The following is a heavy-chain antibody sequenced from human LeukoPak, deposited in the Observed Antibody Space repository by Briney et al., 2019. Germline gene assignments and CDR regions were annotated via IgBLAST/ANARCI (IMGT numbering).Heavy chain of an antibody. CDR3: ARHGPKTLRYFDWLRGYYMDV. D-gene: IGHD3-9*01. V-gene: IGHV4-34*01. CDR1: GGSFSGYY. CDR2: INHSGST. J-gene: IGHJ6*03. Sequence: SETLSLTCAVYGGSFSGYYWSWIRQPPGKGLEWIGEINHSGSTNYNPSLKSRVTISVDTSKNQFSLKLSSVTAADTAVYYCARHGPKTLRYFDWLRGYYMDVWGKGTTVTISS.